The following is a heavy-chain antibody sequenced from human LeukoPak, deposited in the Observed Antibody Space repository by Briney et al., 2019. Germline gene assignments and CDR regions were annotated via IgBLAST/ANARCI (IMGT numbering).Heavy chain of an antibody. CDR2: IYYSGST. Sequence: SETLSLTCTVSGGSISSSYYYWGWIRQPPGTGLEWIGSIYYSGSTYYNPSLKSRVTMSEDRSKNQFFLKLSSVTAADTAVYYCARSPPPGATAYGVVDYWGQGTLVTVSS. D-gene: IGHD3-16*01. V-gene: IGHV4-39*07. CDR1: GGSISSSYYY. J-gene: IGHJ4*02. CDR3: ARSPPPGATAYGVVDY.